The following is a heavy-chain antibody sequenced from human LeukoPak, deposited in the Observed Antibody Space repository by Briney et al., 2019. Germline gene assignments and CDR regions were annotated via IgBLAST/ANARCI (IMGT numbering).Heavy chain of an antibody. CDR2: ISGYNGNT. J-gene: IGHJ4*02. CDR3: ARAYDASIDF. Sequence: GASVKVSCKASGYTFTDYLLTWVRQAPGQGLEWMGWISGYNGNTNYGHKFQGRVTMTTDTSTSTAYLEMRGLRPDDTAVYYCARAYDASIDFWGQGILVTVSS. D-gene: IGHD3-22*01. CDR1: GYTFTDYL. V-gene: IGHV1-18*01.